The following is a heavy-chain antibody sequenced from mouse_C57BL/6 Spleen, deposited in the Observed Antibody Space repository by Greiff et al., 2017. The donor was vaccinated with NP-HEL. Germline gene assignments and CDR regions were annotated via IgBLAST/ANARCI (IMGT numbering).Heavy chain of an antibody. CDR3: ARSNWYFDY. J-gene: IGHJ2*01. D-gene: IGHD4-1*01. CDR2: IRNKANGYTT. CDR1: GFTFTVYY. V-gene: IGHV7-3*01. Sequence: EVKLVESGGGLVHPGGSLSLSCAASGFTFTVYYLSWVRQPPGRALEWLGFIRNKANGYTTEYSASVKGRFTISRDNSQSILYLQMNALRAEDSATYYCARSNWYFDYWGQGTTLTVSS.